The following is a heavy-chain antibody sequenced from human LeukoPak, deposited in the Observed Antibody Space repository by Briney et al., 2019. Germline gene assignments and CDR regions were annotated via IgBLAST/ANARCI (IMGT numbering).Heavy chain of an antibody. V-gene: IGHV1-69*13. J-gene: IGHJ6*03. CDR2: IIPIFDTA. D-gene: IGHD6-6*01. CDR1: GGTFSSYA. Sequence: SVKVSCKASGGTFSSYAISWVRQAPGQGLEWMGGIIPIFDTANYAQKFQGRVTITADESTSTAYMELSSLRSEHTAVYYCATNLQQLVVYYYYYMDVWGKGTTVTVSS. CDR3: ATNLQQLVVYYYYYMDV.